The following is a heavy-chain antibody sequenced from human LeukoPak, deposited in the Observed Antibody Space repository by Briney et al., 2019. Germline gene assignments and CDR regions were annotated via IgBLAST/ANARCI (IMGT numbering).Heavy chain of an antibody. CDR3: ARATSANEYSFGYHFDY. CDR2: IIPIFGTA. Sequence: SVKVSCKASGGTFSSYAISWVRQAPGQGLEWMGGIIPIFGTANYAQKCQGRVTMTADEFTTTAYMDLSSLRSEDTAVYFCARATSANEYSFGYHFDYWGQGTLVTVSS. V-gene: IGHV1-69*13. CDR1: GGTFSSYA. D-gene: IGHD5-18*01. J-gene: IGHJ4*02.